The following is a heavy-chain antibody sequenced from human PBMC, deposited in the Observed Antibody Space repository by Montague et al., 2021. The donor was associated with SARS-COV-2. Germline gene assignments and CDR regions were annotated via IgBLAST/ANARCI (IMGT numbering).Heavy chain of an antibody. CDR1: GFTFNNYA. J-gene: IGHJ6*02. CDR2: ISSDGGTK. CDR3: ARESGDTAMVGGMDV. D-gene: IGHD5-18*01. Sequence: SLRLSCAASGFTFNNYAMHWVRQATGKGLEWAAGISSDGGTKYYADSVEGRFTISRDNSKNTFYLQMNSLRAEDTAVYYCARESGDTAMVGGMDVWGQGTTVTVSS. V-gene: IGHV3-30*04.